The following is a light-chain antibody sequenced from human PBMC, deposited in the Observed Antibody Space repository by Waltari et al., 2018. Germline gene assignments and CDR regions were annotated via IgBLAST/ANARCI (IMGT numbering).Light chain of an antibody. CDR1: RSNIGRNY. J-gene: IGLJ3*02. Sequence: QSVLTQPPSASGTPGPTVTISCSGSRSNIGRNYVYWYHQPPGTAPKLLIYRNNQRPSRVPDRFSGSKSGISASLAISGLRSEDEADYYCAAWDDSLSGPAFGGGTKLTVL. V-gene: IGLV1-47*01. CDR2: RNN. CDR3: AAWDDSLSGPA.